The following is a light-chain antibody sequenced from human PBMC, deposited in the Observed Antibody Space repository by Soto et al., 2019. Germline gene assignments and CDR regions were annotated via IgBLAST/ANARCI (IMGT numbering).Light chain of an antibody. V-gene: IGKV3-15*01. J-gene: IGKJ1*01. CDR1: QDIGTK. CDR2: DVS. Sequence: EIVMTQSPAILSVSPGERGTLSCGASQDIGTKLAWYQQKPGQAPSLLMYDVSTRASAAPARFSGSGSGSEFTLTISSLQSEDFAIYFCQQYYHWRTFGQGTKVDIK. CDR3: QQYYHWRT.